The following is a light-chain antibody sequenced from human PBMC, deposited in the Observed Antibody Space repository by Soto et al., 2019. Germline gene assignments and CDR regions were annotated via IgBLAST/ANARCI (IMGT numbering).Light chain of an antibody. CDR2: AAS. CDR1: QSVSSSF. V-gene: IGKV3-20*01. CDR3: QQYGSSYT. J-gene: IGKJ2*01. Sequence: ENVLTQSPGTLSLSPGERAILSCRASQSVSSSFLAWYQQKPGQAPRLLIYAASGRATGIPDRFSGRGSGTDFTLTISRLEPEDFAVYYCQQYGSSYTFGQGTKLEIK.